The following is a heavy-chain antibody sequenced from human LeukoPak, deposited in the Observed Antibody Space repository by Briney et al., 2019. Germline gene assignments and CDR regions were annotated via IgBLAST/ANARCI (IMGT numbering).Heavy chain of an antibody. D-gene: IGHD1-26*01. Sequence: ASMKVSCKASGYTFTSYYMHWVRQAPGQGLEWMGIINPSGSSTSYAEKFQGRVTMTRDTSTSTVYIELSSLRSEDTAVYYCARDGGGDRYSGSYYYYYYMDVWGKGTTVTVSS. CDR3: ARDGGGDRYSGSYYYYYYMDV. J-gene: IGHJ6*03. V-gene: IGHV1-46*01. CDR1: GYTFTSYY. CDR2: INPSGSST.